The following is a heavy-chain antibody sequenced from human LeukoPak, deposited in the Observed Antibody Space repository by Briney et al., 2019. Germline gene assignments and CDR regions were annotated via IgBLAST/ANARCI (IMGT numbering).Heavy chain of an antibody. Sequence: PGGSLRLSCAASGFTFINVWMSWVRHAPGKGLEWVGRIQSLIYGAAVDYAAPVKGRFTVSRDAPKKTLYLQMNSLTTEDTAVYYCATQVGASYWYFDLWGRGTLVTDSS. CDR3: ATQVGASYWYFDL. CDR2: IQSLIYGAAV. V-gene: IGHV3-15*01. CDR1: GFTFINVW. J-gene: IGHJ2*01. D-gene: IGHD1-26*01.